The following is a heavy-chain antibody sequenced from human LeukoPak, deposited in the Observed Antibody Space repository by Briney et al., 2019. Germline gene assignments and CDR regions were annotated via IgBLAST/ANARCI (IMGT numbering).Heavy chain of an antibody. J-gene: IGHJ4*02. D-gene: IGHD7-27*01. V-gene: IGHV3-11*04. Sequence: LSLTCTVSGGSISSSNYYWGWIRQPPGKGLEWVANTRGSGSGMGSGNYYAGSVKGRFTISRDNAKRSLYLQMNSLRAEDTAFYYYARDDNWGFDYWGQGALVTVSS. CDR1: GGSISSSNYY. CDR3: ARDDNWGFDY. CDR2: TRGSGSGM.